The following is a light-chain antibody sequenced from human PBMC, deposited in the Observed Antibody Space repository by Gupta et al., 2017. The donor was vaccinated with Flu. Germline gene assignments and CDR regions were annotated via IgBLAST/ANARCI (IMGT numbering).Light chain of an antibody. Sequence: TLSWSPGERATLSCRASQSFGSTYLAWYQQKPGQAPRLLIYGASSRATGIPDRFSGSGSGTDFTLTISRLEPEDFAVYYCQQYGSSPTWTFGQGTKVEIK. CDR1: QSFGSTY. CDR3: QQYGSSPTWT. CDR2: GAS. V-gene: IGKV3-20*01. J-gene: IGKJ1*01.